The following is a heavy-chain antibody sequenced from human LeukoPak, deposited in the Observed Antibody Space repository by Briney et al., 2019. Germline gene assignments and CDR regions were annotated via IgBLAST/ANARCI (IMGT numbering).Heavy chain of an antibody. V-gene: IGHV1-46*01. Sequence: ASVKVSCKASGYTFTSYYMHWVRQAPGQGLEWMGIINPSGGSTSYAQKFQGRVTMTRDTSTSTVYMELSSLRSEDTAVYYCAILNPYYYDSSAIGDYWGQGTLVTVSS. CDR1: GYTFTSYY. CDR2: INPSGGST. D-gene: IGHD3-22*01. J-gene: IGHJ4*02. CDR3: AILNPYYYDSSAIGDY.